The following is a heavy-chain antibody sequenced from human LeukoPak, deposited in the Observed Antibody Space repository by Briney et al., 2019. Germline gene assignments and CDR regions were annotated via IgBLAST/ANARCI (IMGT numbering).Heavy chain of an antibody. CDR3: ARALFPYSSSPGALN. D-gene: IGHD6-6*01. CDR2: ISSSGSTI. J-gene: IGHJ4*02. Sequence: GGSLRLSCAASGLTFSDYYMSWIRQAPGKGLEWVSYISSSGSTIYYADSEKGRFTISRDNAKNSLYLQMNSLRAEDTAVYYCARALFPYSSSPGALNWGQGTLVTVSS. V-gene: IGHV3-11*04. CDR1: GLTFSDYY.